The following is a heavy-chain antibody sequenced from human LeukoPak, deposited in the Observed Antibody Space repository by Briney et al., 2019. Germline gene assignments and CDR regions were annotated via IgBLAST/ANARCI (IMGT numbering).Heavy chain of an antibody. CDR1: GFTFSSYA. J-gene: IGHJ6*02. CDR2: ISGSGGST. D-gene: IGHD6-13*01. CDR3: XXXXXYYGMDV. Sequence: GGSLRLSCAASGFTFSSYAMSWVRQAPGKGLEWVSAISGSGGSTYYADSVKGRFTISRDNSKNTLYLQMNSLRAEDTAVYYSXXXXXYYGMDVWGQGTTVTVSS. V-gene: IGHV3-23*01.